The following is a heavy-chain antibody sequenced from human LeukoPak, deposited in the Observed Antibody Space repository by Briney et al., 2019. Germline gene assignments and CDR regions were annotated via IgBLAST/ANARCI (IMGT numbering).Heavy chain of an antibody. CDR2: VYYSAST. V-gene: IGHV4-59*12. CDR3: ARASNWGGLDY. J-gene: IGHJ4*02. D-gene: IGHD7-27*01. Sequence: SETLSLTCTVSGGSISSYYWSWIRQPPGKGLEWIGYVYYSASTTYNPSLKSRVTISVDTSKNQFSLKLSSVTAADTAVYYCARASNWGGLDYWGQGTLVTVSS. CDR1: GGSISSYY.